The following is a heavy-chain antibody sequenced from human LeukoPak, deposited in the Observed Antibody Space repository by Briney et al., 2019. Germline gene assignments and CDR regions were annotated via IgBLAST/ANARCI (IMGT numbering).Heavy chain of an antibody. CDR2: ISYDGSNK. CDR1: GFTFSSYG. CDR3: AKDLDRSSNWSLFDY. Sequence: GGSLRHSCAASGFTFSSYGIHWVRQAPGKGLEWVAVISYDGSNKYYADSVKGRFTVSRDNSKNTVFLQMNSLRPEDTAAYYCAKDLDRSSNWSLFDYWGQGTLVTVSS. J-gene: IGHJ4*02. D-gene: IGHD6-13*01. V-gene: IGHV3-30*18.